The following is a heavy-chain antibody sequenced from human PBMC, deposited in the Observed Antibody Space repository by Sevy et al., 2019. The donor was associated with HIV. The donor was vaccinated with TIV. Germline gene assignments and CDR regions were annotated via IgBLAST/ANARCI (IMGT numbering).Heavy chain of an antibody. V-gene: IGHV4-39*01. J-gene: IGHJ4*02. CDR3: VRRLPHSLGWSFDY. CDR2: LYYGGST. D-gene: IGHD6-19*01. Sequence: SETLSLTYTVSGGSISSSSYYWGWIRQPPGKGLEWIGCLYYGGSTYSNPSLKSRVTMSVDTSRNQFSLTLSSVTAADTAVYYCVRRLPHSLGWSFDYWGQGTLVTVSS. CDR1: GGSISSSSYY.